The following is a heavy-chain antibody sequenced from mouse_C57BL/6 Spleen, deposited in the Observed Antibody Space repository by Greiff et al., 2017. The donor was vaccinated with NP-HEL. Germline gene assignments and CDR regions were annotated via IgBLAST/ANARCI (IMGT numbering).Heavy chain of an antibody. CDR3: TTNYYGSSYRGKMDY. V-gene: IGHV14-1*01. J-gene: IGHJ4*01. D-gene: IGHD1-1*01. Sequence: EVKLQESGAELVRPGASVKLSCTASGFNIKDYYMHWVKQRPEQGLEWIGRIDPEDGDTEYAPKFQGKATMTADTSSNTAYLQLSSLTSEDTAVYYCTTNYYGSSYRGKMDYWGQGTSVTVSS. CDR1: GFNIKDYY. CDR2: IDPEDGDT.